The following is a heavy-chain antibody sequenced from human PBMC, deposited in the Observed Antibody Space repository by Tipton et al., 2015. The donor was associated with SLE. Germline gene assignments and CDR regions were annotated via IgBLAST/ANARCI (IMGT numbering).Heavy chain of an antibody. V-gene: IGHV1-46*01. D-gene: IGHD6-6*01. Sequence: QSGPEVKKPGASVKVSCKASGYTFTSYYMHWVRQAPGQGLEWMGIINPSGGSTSYAQKFQGRVTMTRDTSTSTVYMELRSLRSDDTAVYYCAIPRGIAARDDAFDIWGQGTMVTVSS. J-gene: IGHJ3*02. CDR1: GYTFTSYY. CDR3: AIPRGIAARDDAFDI. CDR2: INPSGGST.